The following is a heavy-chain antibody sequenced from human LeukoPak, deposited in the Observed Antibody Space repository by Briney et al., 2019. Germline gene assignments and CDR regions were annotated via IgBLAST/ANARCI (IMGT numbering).Heavy chain of an antibody. J-gene: IGHJ4*02. V-gene: IGHV3-7*01. D-gene: IGHD6-13*01. CDR1: GFTFSGYC. CDR2: LKQDGSET. Sequence: GGSLRLSCAASGFTFSGYCMNWVRQAPRKGLEWVANLKQDGSETHYADSVKGRFTISRDNAENSLYLQMNSLRAEDTAMYYCARGSIAAPGTDYWGEGTRVTVSS. CDR3: ARGSIAAPGTDY.